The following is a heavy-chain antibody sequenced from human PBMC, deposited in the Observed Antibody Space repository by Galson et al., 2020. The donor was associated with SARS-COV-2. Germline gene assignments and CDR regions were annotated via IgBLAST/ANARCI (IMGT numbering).Heavy chain of an antibody. D-gene: IGHD2-21*02. CDR2: ISGSGGST. CDR3: AKYFPGDSPLDY. Sequence: ASVKVSCAASGFTFSSYAMSWVRQAPGKGLEWVSAISGSGGSTYYADSVKGRFTISRDNSKNTLYLQMNSLRAEDTAVYYCAKYFPGDSPLDYWGQGTLVTVSS. J-gene: IGHJ4*02. V-gene: IGHV3-23*01. CDR1: GFTFSSYA.